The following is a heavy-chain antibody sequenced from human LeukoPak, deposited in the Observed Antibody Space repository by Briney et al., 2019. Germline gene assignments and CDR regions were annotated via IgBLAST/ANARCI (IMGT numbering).Heavy chain of an antibody. CDR1: GFTFSSYA. CDR3: AKSHSRYCSGGSCYYYGMDV. V-gene: IGHV3-23*01. CDR2: ISGSGGST. J-gene: IGHJ6*02. D-gene: IGHD2-15*01. Sequence: GGSLRLSCAASGFTFSSYAMSWVRQAPGKGLEWVSAISGSGGSTYYADSVKGRFTISRDNSKNTLYLQMNSLRAEDTAVYHCAKSHSRYCSGGSCYYYGMDVWGQGTTVTVSS.